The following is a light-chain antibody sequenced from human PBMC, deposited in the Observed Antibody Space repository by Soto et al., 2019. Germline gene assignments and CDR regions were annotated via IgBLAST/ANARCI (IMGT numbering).Light chain of an antibody. V-gene: IGKV3-11*01. CDR2: DAS. J-gene: IGKJ5*01. CDR1: QSVSSY. Sequence: EIVLTQSPATLSLSPGERATLSCRASQSVSSYLAWYQQKPGQAPRLLIYDASNRATGIPARFSGSGSGTDFTLTISSLEPEDFAVYYCQQRFNWPPLTFGQGTRLEI. CDR3: QQRFNWPPLT.